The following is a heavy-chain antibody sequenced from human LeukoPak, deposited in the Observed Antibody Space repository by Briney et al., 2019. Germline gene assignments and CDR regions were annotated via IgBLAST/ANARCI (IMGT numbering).Heavy chain of an antibody. V-gene: IGHV3-33*06. CDR3: AKDAQRGFDYSNSLES. D-gene: IGHD4-11*01. CDR2: IWNDGSDK. CDR1: GFTFSHYG. Sequence: GGSLRLSCATSGFTFSHYGMHWVRQAPGKGLEGVAVIWNDGSDKYYRDSVKGRFTISRDNSKKTVYLQMNSLRVEDTAVYYCAKDAQRGFDYSNSLESWGQGALVTVLS. J-gene: IGHJ4*02.